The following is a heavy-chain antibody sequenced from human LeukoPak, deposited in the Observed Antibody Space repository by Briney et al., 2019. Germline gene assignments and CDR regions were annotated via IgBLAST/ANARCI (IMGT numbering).Heavy chain of an antibody. CDR3: ARVMNYYDSSGTYLYYFDY. V-gene: IGHV1-2*02. J-gene: IGHJ4*02. CDR2: LNPNSGDT. Sequence: ASVKVSCQASGYTLISYYIHWVRQAPGQGLEWMGWLNPNSGDTNYAQKFQGRVTMTRDTSTSTASMELSSLSSDDTAVYYCARVMNYYDSSGTYLYYFDYWGQGTLVTVSS. D-gene: IGHD3-22*01. CDR1: GYTLISYY.